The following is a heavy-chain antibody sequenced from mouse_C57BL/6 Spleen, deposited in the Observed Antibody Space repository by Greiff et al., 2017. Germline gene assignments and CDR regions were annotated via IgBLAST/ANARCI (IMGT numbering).Heavy chain of an antibody. Sequence: QVQLQQPGAELVKPGASVKMSCKASGYTFTSYWITWVKQRPGQGLEWIGDIYPGSGSTNYNEKFKSKATLTVDTSSSTAYMQLSSLTSEDSAVYYCARREFRYYYGSSYDYWGQGTTLTVSS. CDR3: ARREFRYYYGSSYDY. V-gene: IGHV1-55*01. D-gene: IGHD1-1*01. CDR1: GYTFTSYW. J-gene: IGHJ2*01. CDR2: IYPGSGST.